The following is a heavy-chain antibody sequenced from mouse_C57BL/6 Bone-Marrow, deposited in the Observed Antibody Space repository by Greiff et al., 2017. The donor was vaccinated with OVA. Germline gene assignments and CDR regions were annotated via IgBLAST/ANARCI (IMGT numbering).Heavy chain of an antibody. V-gene: IGHV1-55*01. CDR1: GYTFTSYW. J-gene: IGHJ4*01. D-gene: IGHD1-1*01. Sequence: VQLQQSGAELVKPGASVKMSCKASGYTFTSYWITWVKQRPGQGLEWIGDIYPGSGSTNYNEKFKSKATLTVDTSSSTAYMQLSSLTSEDSAVYYCARRDGSSDYAMDYWGQGTSVTVSS. CDR2: IYPGSGST. CDR3: ARRDGSSDYAMDY.